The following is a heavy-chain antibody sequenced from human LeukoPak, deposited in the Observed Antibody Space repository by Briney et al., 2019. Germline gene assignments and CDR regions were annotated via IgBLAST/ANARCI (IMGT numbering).Heavy chain of an antibody. CDR3: ARQDGTAYRRCDF. CDR2: IKEDGSDQ. V-gene: IGHV3-7*02. Sequence: GGSLRLSCAGSGFTFSNYWMTWVRQAPGKGLEWVANIKEDGSDQHYVDSVKGRFTISRDNAENSLYLQMNSLRAEDTGVYFCARQDGTAYRRCDFRGQGTLVTVSS. J-gene: IGHJ4*02. CDR1: GFTFSNYW. D-gene: IGHD3-16*01.